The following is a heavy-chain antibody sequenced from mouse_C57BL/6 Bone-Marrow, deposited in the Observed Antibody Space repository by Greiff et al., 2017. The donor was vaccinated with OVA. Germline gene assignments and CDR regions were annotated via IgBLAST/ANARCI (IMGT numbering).Heavy chain of an antibody. CDR3: APLANWDWYFDV. J-gene: IGHJ1*03. CDR2: IHPSDSDT. CDR1: GYTFTSYW. Sequence: VQLQQPGAELVKPGASVKESCKASGYTFTSYWMHWVKQRPGQGLEWIGRIHPSDSDTNYNQKFKGKATLTVDKSSSTAYMQLSSLTSEDSAVYYCAPLANWDWYFDVWGTGTTVTVSS. V-gene: IGHV1-74*01. D-gene: IGHD4-1*01.